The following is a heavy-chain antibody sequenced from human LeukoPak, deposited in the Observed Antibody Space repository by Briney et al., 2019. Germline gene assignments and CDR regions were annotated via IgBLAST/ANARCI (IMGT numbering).Heavy chain of an antibody. CDR1: GFTFSSYS. D-gene: IGHD1-26*01. CDR2: ISSSSSYI. CDR3: ARDPPKKGGSYDDY. V-gene: IGHV3-21*01. J-gene: IGHJ4*02. Sequence: PGGSLRLSCAASGFTFSSYSMNWVRQAPGKGLEWVSPISSSSSYIYYADSVKGRFTISRDNAKNSLYLQMNSLRAEDTAVYYCARDPPKKGGSYDDYWGQGTLVTVSS.